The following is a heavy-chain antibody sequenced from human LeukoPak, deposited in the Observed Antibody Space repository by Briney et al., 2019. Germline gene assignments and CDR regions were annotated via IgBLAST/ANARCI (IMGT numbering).Heavy chain of an antibody. V-gene: IGHV3-23*01. Sequence: GGSLRLSCTASGFTFSSYAMNWVRQAPGKGLEWVSGICAGGTFTYYADSVKGRFTISRDNTKNTLHLQMNSLRAEDTAIYYCARERIAAAAAFDYWGQGTLVTVSS. D-gene: IGHD6-13*01. J-gene: IGHJ4*02. CDR1: GFTFSSYA. CDR2: ICAGGTFT. CDR3: ARERIAAAAAFDY.